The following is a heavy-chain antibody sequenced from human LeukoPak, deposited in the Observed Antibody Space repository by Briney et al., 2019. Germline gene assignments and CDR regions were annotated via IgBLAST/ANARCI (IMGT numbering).Heavy chain of an antibody. J-gene: IGHJ2*01. D-gene: IGHD3-9*01. CDR3: AKGGDILTGYYLYWYFDL. CDR2: ISRSGSST. V-gene: IGHV3-23*01. Sequence: GGSLRLSCAASGFTFSAYAMSWVRQAPGQGLEWVSAISRSGSSTDYADSVKGRFTISRDNSKNTLYLQMNCLRPEDTAVYYCAKGGDILTGYYLYWYFDLWGRGTLVTVSS. CDR1: GFTFSAYA.